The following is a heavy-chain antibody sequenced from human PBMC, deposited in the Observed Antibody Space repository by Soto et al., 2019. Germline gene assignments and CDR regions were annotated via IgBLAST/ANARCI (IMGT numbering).Heavy chain of an antibody. CDR3: ARGSGADAFDI. Sequence: QVQLVQSGAEVKKPWSSVKVSCKVSGGTFNIRWVRQAPGQGLEWMGGIIPVIDTANYARKFQGRVVISADRATKIVYMEMMSLTLEYTAVYYCARGSGADAFDIWGQGTMVTVSS. V-gene: IGHV1-69*06. CDR2: IIPVIDTA. J-gene: IGHJ3*02. CDR1: GGTFN. D-gene: IGHD7-27*01.